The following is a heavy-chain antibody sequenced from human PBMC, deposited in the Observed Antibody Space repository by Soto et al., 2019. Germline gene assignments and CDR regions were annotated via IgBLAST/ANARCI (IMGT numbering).Heavy chain of an antibody. CDR1: GGSISSSDW. D-gene: IGHD6-13*01. V-gene: IGHV4-4*03. CDR2: IYHSGSA. J-gene: IGHJ6*02. Sequence: LRRTLSLTSSVSGGSISSSDWWSWVRQPPGNGLEWIGEIYHSGSANYNPSLKSRVSISVDKSKNQFSLKLSSVTAAHTAVYYFATVQYSSSWDYYYYGMDVWGQGTTVTVSS. CDR3: ATVQYSSSWDYYYYGMDV.